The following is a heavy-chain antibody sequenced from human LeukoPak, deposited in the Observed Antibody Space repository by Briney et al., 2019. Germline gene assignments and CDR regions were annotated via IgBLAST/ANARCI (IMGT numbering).Heavy chain of an antibody. CDR3: ARVRYYGSGLIDY. CDR1: TYTSSEYS. Sequence: ASVRVSFKASTYTSSEYSINWVRQAPGQGLEWMGWINTNTGNPTYAQGFTGRFVFSLDTSVSTAYLQIYSLKTEDTAVYYCARVRYYGSGLIDYWGQGTLVTVSS. CDR2: INTNTGNP. J-gene: IGHJ4*02. D-gene: IGHD3-10*01. V-gene: IGHV7-4-1*01.